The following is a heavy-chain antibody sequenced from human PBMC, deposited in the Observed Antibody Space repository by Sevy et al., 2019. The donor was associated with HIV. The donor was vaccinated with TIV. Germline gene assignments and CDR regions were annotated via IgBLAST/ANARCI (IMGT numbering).Heavy chain of an antibody. Sequence: ASVKVSCKASGYMFTDYYIHWVRQAPGQGLEWMAWINPDSGVTNYAQRFQGEVTVTRDTSISTAYMELSRLGSNDTAIYYCARLTTKPTSDLYGMDVWGRGTTVTVSS. J-gene: IGHJ6*02. CDR1: GYMFTDYY. V-gene: IGHV1-2*02. CDR3: ARLTTKPTSDLYGMDV. D-gene: IGHD4-17*01. CDR2: INPDSGVT.